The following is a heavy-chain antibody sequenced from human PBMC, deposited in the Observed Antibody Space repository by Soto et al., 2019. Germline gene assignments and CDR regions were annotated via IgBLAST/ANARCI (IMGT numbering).Heavy chain of an antibody. J-gene: IGHJ4*02. V-gene: IGHV1-8*01. CDR1: GYTFTSYD. D-gene: IGHD2-15*01. CDR2: MNPNSGNT. CDR3: ARAVVLRSFDY. Sequence: QVPLVQSGAEVKTPGASVKVSCKASGYTFTSYDINWVRQATGQGLEWMGWMNPNSGNTAYAQKFQGRGTMTRNTSISTAYMELSSLRSEETAVYYCARAVVLRSFDYWGQGTLVTVSS.